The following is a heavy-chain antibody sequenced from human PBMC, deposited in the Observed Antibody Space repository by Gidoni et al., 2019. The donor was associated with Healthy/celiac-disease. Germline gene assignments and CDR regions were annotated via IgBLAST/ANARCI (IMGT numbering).Heavy chain of an antibody. CDR2: IKRITDVGTI. D-gene: IGHD6-19*01. CDR1: GFTFGTAW. V-gene: IGHV3-15*01. CDR3: TTDILKNPATGYSSGWYEDYFDY. J-gene: IGHJ4*02. Sequence: EVQLVEAWGGWVGLGESLRISCAASGFTFGTAWISWILWAPGKGLGWVGRIKRITDVGTIDYASPVKGRSTISRADSNNTMYLTTNTPKTEDTALYYCTTDILKNPATGYSSGWYEDYFDYWGQGTLVTVSS.